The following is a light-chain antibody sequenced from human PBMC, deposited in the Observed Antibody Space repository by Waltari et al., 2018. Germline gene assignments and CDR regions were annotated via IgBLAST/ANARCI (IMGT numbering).Light chain of an antibody. CDR3: QQYNVYSLT. J-gene: IGKJ4*01. CDR2: KTS. V-gene: IGKV1-5*03. Sequence: CRASQSISNWLGWYQQKPRKAPKFLIYKTSNLESGVPSRFSGSGSGTEFTLTISSRQPDDFATYYCQQYNVYSLTFGGGTKVEIK. CDR1: QSISNW.